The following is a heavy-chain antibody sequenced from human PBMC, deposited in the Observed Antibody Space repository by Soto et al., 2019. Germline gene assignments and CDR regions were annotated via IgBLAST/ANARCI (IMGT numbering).Heavy chain of an antibody. CDR1: GYSFSSDA. V-gene: IGHV1-69*13. J-gene: IGHJ5*02. Sequence: FSVKVSCKASGYSFSSDASSCVRQAPGQGLEWMGGIIPIFGTANYAQKFQGRVTITADESTSTAYMELSSLRSEDTAVYYCARDIYCSSTSCYKSWNWFDPWGQGTLVTVSS. CDR3: ARDIYCSSTSCYKSWNWFDP. CDR2: IIPIFGTA. D-gene: IGHD2-2*02.